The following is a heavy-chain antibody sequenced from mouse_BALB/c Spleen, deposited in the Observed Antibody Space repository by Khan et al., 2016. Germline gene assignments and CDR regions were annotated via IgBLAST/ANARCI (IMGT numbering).Heavy chain of an antibody. J-gene: IGHJ4*01. D-gene: IGHD2-4*01. CDR2: IWSGGST. V-gene: IGHV2-4*02. CDR3: ARHEGDYDVIIDY. CDR1: GFSLTSYG. Sequence: QVQLKESGPGLVQPSQSLSITCTVSGFSLTSYGVHWVRQPPGKGLEWLGVIWSGGSTDYNAAFISRLSISKDNSKSQVVFKMNSLQADDTAIDYCARHEGDYDVIIDYWGQGTSVTVSA.